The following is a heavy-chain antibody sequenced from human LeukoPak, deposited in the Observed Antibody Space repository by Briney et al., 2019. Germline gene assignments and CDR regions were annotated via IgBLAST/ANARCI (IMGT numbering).Heavy chain of an antibody. CDR2: IYHSGST. CDR3: ARVYDSSGYYP. Sequence: SETLSLTCTVSGGSISSGGYYWSWIRQPPGKGLEWIGYIYHSGSTYYNPSLKSRVTISVDKSKNQFSLKLSSVTAADTAVYYCARVYDSSGYYPWGQGTLVTVSS. V-gene: IGHV4-30-2*01. J-gene: IGHJ5*02. CDR1: GGSISSGGYY. D-gene: IGHD3-22*01.